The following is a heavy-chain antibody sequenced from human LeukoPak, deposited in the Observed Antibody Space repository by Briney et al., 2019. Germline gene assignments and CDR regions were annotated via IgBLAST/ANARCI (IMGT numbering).Heavy chain of an antibody. Sequence: GGSLRLSCAASGFTFSGSAMHWVRQASGKGLEWVGRIRSKANSYATAYAASVKGRFTISRDDSKNTAYLQMNSLKTEDTAVYYCTSSRGYCSSTSCQSNPYYYYGMDVWGQGTTVTVSS. J-gene: IGHJ6*02. D-gene: IGHD2-2*01. CDR3: TSSRGYCSSTSCQSNPYYYYGMDV. V-gene: IGHV3-73*01. CDR1: GFTFSGSA. CDR2: IRSKANSYAT.